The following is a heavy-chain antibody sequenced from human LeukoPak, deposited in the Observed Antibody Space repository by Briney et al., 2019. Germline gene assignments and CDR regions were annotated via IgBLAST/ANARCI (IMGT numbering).Heavy chain of an antibody. CDR3: ARDLGGATDFDY. D-gene: IGHD1-26*01. Sequence: ASVKVSCKASGGTFSSYAISWVRQAPGQGLEWMGWISAYNGNTNYAQKLQGRVTMTTDTSTSTAYMELRSLRSDDTAVYYCARDLGGATDFDYWGQGTLVTVSS. J-gene: IGHJ4*02. V-gene: IGHV1-18*01. CDR2: ISAYNGNT. CDR1: GGTFSSYA.